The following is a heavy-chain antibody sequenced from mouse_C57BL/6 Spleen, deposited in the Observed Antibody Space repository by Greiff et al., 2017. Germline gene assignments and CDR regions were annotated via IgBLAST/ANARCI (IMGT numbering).Heavy chain of an antibody. J-gene: IGHJ4*01. CDR3: ARGGPYYYAMDY. CDR2: IDPSDSYT. V-gene: IGHV1-50*01. Sequence: VKLQQPGAELVKPGASVKLSCKASGYTFTSYWMQWVKQRPGQGLEWIGEIDPSDSYTNYNQKFKGKATLTVDTSSSTAYMQLSSLTSEDSAVYYCARGGPYYYAMDYWGQGTSVTVSS. CDR1: GYTFTSYW.